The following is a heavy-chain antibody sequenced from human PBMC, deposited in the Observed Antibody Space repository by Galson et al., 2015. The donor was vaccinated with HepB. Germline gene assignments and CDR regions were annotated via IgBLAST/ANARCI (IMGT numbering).Heavy chain of an antibody. J-gene: IGHJ6*02. D-gene: IGHD1/OR15-1a*01. CDR2: IRESGGTT. V-gene: IGHV3-23*01. Sequence: SLRLSCAASGFTFSSFAMSWVRQTPGKGLEWVSGIRESGGTTYYAASVKGRFTISRDNSNNMLYLQMDSLRAEDTAIYYCAEERGRTYHYYGVDVWGQGTTVTVSS. CDR3: AEERGRTYHYYGVDV. CDR1: GFTFSSFA.